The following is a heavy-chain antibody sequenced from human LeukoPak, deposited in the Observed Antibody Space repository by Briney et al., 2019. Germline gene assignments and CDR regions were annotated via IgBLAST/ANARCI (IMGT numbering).Heavy chain of an antibody. CDR3: ARDLRIQPPLDY. CDR2: INPSGGST. J-gene: IGHJ4*02. Sequence: GASVKVSCKASGYTFTSYYMHWVRQAPGQGLEWMGIINPSGGSTSYAQKFQGRVTMTRDMSTSTVYMELSSLRSEDTAVYYCARDLRIQPPLDYWGQGTLVTVSS. CDR1: GYTFTSYY. D-gene: IGHD5-18*01. V-gene: IGHV1-46*01.